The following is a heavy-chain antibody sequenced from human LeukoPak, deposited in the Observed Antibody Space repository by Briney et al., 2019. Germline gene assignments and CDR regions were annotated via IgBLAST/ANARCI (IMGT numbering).Heavy chain of an antibody. Sequence: PGGSLRLSCAASGFTFSTYAMSWVRQAPGKGLEWVSGISGSGDITYYADSVKGRFTISRDNSKNTLYLEMSSLRAEDTAVYYCAKQTRYDSPAGGRGFDYWGQGTLVTVSS. CDR3: AKQTRYDSPAGGRGFDY. J-gene: IGHJ4*02. D-gene: IGHD3-22*01. V-gene: IGHV3-23*01. CDR2: ISGSGDIT. CDR1: GFTFSTYA.